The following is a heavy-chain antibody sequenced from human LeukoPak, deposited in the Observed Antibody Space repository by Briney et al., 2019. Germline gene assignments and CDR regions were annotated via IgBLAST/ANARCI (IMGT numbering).Heavy chain of an antibody. CDR1: GFTFSDYY. CDR2: IKQEGSEK. V-gene: IGHV3-7*01. CDR3: ARGSELDY. Sequence: PGGSLRLSCAASGFTFSDYYMSWIRQAPGKGLEWVANIKQEGSEKYYVGSVKGRFTISRDDARNSLYLQMNSLRAEDTAVYFCARGSELDYWGQGTLVTVSS. J-gene: IGHJ4*02.